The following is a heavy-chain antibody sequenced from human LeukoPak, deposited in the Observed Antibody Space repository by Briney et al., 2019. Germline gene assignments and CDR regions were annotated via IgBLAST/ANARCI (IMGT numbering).Heavy chain of an antibody. CDR2: INQDGSQK. Sequence: GGSLRLSCAASGFPFSTHWMSWVRQAPGKGLEWVANINQDGSQKSCVDSVKGRFSISRDNAKNSLYLQMHSLRAEDTAVYYCARSNREFASGSGDYWGQGTLVTVSS. V-gene: IGHV3-7*05. CDR3: ARSNREFASGSGDY. J-gene: IGHJ4*02. CDR1: GFPFSTHW. D-gene: IGHD3-10*01.